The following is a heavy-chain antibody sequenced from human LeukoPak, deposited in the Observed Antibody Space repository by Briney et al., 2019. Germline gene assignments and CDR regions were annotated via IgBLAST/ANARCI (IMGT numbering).Heavy chain of an antibody. CDR2: INHSGST. J-gene: IGHJ4*02. V-gene: IGHV4-34*01. CDR1: GGSFSGYY. CDR3: ARGRYMTPFEFGY. D-gene: IGHD3-16*02. Sequence: PSETLSLTCAVYGGSFSGYYWSWIRQPPGKGLEWIGEINHSGSTNYSPSLKSRVTISVDTSKNQFSLKLSSVTAADTAVYYCARGRYMTPFEFGYWGQGTLVTVSS.